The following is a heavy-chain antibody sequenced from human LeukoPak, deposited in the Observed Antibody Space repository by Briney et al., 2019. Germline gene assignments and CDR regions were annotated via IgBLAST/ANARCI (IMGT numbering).Heavy chain of an antibody. Sequence: SETLSLTCTVSGGSISSYYWSWIRQPPGKGLEWIGYIYYSGSTNYNPSLKSRVTISVDTSKNQFSLKLSSVTAADTAVYYCARDGGGSGSYTFDYWGQGTLVTVSS. J-gene: IGHJ4*02. D-gene: IGHD3-10*01. V-gene: IGHV4-59*01. CDR3: ARDGGGSGSYTFDY. CDR1: GGSISSYY. CDR2: IYYSGST.